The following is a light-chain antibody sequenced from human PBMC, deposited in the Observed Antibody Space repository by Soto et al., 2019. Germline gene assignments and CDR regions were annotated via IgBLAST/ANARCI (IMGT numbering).Light chain of an antibody. Sequence: EIVLTQSPGTLSLSPGERATLSCTASQSVSNNYLAWYQQKPGQAPRILIYGASNRATGIPDRFSGSGSGTDFTLTISRLEPEDFAVYYCQQYGSSGTFGQGTKVDIK. J-gene: IGKJ1*01. V-gene: IGKV3-20*01. CDR3: QQYGSSGT. CDR2: GAS. CDR1: QSVSNNY.